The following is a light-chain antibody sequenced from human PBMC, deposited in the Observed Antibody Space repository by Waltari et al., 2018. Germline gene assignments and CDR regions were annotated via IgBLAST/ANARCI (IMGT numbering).Light chain of an antibody. V-gene: IGLV4-69*01. Sequence: LVLTQSPSASASLGASVKLTCTLSSGYSSNVIAWLQQQPGKGPRYLMKVNSDGSNRKGDDSPDLFSASESGTECQLTISSLQSEDEADYCCQTGGHGTWVFGVGTKLTVL. CDR2: VNSDGSN. J-gene: IGLJ3*02. CDR1: SGYSSNV. CDR3: QTGGHGTWV.